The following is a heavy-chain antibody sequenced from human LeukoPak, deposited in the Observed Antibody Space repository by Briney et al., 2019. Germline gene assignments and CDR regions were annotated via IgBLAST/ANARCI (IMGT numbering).Heavy chain of an antibody. Sequence: SEALSLTCTVSGGSISSYYWSWIRQPPGKGLEWIGYIYYSGSTNYNPSLKSRVTISVDTSKNQFSLKLSSVTAADTAVYYCARYSNYGDYYYYMDVWGKGTTVTVSS. D-gene: IGHD4-11*01. CDR3: ARYSNYGDYYYYMDV. CDR2: IYYSGST. CDR1: GGSISSYY. V-gene: IGHV4-59*01. J-gene: IGHJ6*03.